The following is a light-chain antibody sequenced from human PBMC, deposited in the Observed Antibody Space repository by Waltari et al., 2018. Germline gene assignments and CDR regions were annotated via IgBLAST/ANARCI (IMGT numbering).Light chain of an antibody. J-gene: IGKJ3*01. CDR3: QQYGSSFT. CDR1: QSVTSSY. V-gene: IGKV3-20*01. CDR2: GAS. Sequence: EIVLTQSPGTLSLSPGERATLSCRASQSVTSSYLARYQQKPGQSPRLLISGASSRASGIPDRFSGSGSGTDFTLTISRLEPEDFAVYYCQQYGSSFTFGPGTKVDIK.